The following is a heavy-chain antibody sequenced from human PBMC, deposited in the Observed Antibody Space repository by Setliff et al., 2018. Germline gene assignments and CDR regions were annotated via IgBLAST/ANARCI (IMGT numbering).Heavy chain of an antibody. J-gene: IGHJ5*02. Sequence: SETLSLTCTVYGGSFSDYYWGWIRQSPGKRPEWIAEINQSGNTNYNPSLNSRVSVSVDTPTNQFSLKLTSVTAADTAVYFCAEEEQGPHAWFDRWGQGTLVTVSS. CDR1: GGSFSDYY. CDR3: AEEEQGPHAWFDR. CDR2: INQSGNT. V-gene: IGHV4-34*10.